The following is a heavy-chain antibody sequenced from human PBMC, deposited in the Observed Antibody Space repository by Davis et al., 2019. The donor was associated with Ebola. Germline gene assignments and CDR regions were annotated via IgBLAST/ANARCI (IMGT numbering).Heavy chain of an antibody. V-gene: IGHV3-48*03. CDR2: ISSSGSTM. D-gene: IGHD3-22*01. J-gene: IGHJ4*02. Sequence: SLKISCAASGFTFSSYEMNWVRQAPGKGLEWVSYISSSGSTMYYADSVKGRFTISRDNAKNSLYLQMNSLRAEDTAVYYCARDYYDSSGYYFDSWGQGTLVTVSS. CDR1: GFTFSSYE. CDR3: ARDYYDSSGYYFDS.